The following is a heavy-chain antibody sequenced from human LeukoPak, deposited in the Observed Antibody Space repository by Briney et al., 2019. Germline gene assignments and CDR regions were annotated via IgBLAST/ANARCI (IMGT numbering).Heavy chain of an antibody. D-gene: IGHD2-15*01. J-gene: IGHJ4*02. CDR2: VSSDGTT. CDR1: GVSVTTSF. CDR3: ARLDCVLEGCYNH. V-gene: IGHV4-59*08. Sequence: PSETLSLTCSVSGVSVTTSFWNWIRQSPGKGLEWIDYVSSDGTTNYTPALRSRLIMSVDTAKNDISLILTSVTAADTAIYYCARLDCVLEGCYNHWGRGTLVTVSS.